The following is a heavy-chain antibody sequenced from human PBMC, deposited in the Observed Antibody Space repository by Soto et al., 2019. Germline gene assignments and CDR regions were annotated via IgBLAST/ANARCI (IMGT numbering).Heavy chain of an antibody. CDR1: GYTFSSYA. J-gene: IGHJ4*02. CDR2: IITYNGNT. CDR3: ARTGPPVAY. V-gene: IGHV1-18*01. Sequence: QVQLVQSGAEVKKPGASVKVSCKASGYTFSSYAISWVRQAPGQGLEWMGWIITYNGNTNYAQKLQGRVTMTTATSPTTAYMDLRSLRSDDTAVYDCARTGPPVAYWGQGTLVTVSP.